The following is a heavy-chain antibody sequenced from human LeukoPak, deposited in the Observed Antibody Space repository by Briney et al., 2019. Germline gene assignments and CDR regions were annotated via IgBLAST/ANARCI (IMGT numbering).Heavy chain of an antibody. D-gene: IGHD3-16*02. Sequence: SETLSLTCAVYGGSFSGYYWSWIRQPPGKGLEWIGEINHSGSTNYNPSLKSRVTISVDTSKNQFSLKLSSVTAAGTAVYYCARAYMITFGGVIEHFDYWGQGTLVTVSS. V-gene: IGHV4-34*01. J-gene: IGHJ4*02. CDR2: INHSGST. CDR3: ARAYMITFGGVIEHFDY. CDR1: GGSFSGYY.